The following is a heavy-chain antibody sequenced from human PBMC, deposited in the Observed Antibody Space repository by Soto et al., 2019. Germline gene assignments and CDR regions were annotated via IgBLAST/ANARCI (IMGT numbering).Heavy chain of an antibody. V-gene: IGHV3-33*01. CDR3: ARDLGSTTVEPDY. J-gene: IGHJ4*02. Sequence: QVQLAESGGGVVQPGRSLRLSCAASGFTFSSYGMHWVRQAPGKGLEWVAVIWYGGSNKYYADSVKGRFTISRDNSKNTLYLQMNSLRAEDTAVYYCARDLGSTTVEPDYWGQGTLVTVSS. D-gene: IGHD4-17*01. CDR1: GFTFSSYG. CDR2: IWYGGSNK.